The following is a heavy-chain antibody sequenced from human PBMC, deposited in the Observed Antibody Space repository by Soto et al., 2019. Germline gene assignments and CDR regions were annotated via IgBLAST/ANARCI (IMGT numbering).Heavy chain of an antibody. CDR3: ARTVVIRGVIIREFDY. CDR1: GDSISSYY. J-gene: IGHJ4*02. D-gene: IGHD3-10*01. V-gene: IGHV4-59*01. CDR2: IYYTGST. Sequence: ASETLSLTCIVSGDSISSYYWSWIRHSPGKGLEWIGYIYYTGSTNYNPSLKSRVTISVDTSKNQFSLKLSSVTAADTAVYYCARTVVIRGVIIREFDYWGQGNLVTVS.